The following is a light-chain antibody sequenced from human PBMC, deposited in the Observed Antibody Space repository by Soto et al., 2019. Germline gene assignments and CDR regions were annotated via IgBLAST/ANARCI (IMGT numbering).Light chain of an antibody. CDR1: QSVSSN. J-gene: IGKJ1*01. CDR3: QQYNNWPRT. V-gene: IGKV3-15*01. Sequence: EIVMTQSPATLSVSTGERATLSCRASQSVSSNLAWYQQKPGQAPSLLIYGASTRATGIPARFSGSGFGTEFTLTISSLQSEDFAVYYCQQYNNWPRTFGQGTKV. CDR2: GAS.